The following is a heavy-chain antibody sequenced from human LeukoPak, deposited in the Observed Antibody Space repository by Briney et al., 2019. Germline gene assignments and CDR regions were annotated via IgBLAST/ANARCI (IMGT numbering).Heavy chain of an antibody. Sequence: ASVKVSCKASGYTFTSYYMHWVRQAPGQGLEWMGIINPSGGSTSYAQKFQGRVTMTRDTSTSTVYMELSSLRSEDTAVYYCARGHIAAANYYYYYMDVWGKGTTVTVSS. V-gene: IGHV1-46*01. CDR2: INPSGGST. CDR1: GYTFTSYY. J-gene: IGHJ6*03. CDR3: ARGHIAAANYYYYYMDV. D-gene: IGHD6-6*01.